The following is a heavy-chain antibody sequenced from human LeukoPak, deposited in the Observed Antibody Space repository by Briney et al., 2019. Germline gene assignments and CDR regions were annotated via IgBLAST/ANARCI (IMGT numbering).Heavy chain of an antibody. J-gene: IGHJ4*02. CDR2: IYHSGST. D-gene: IGHD6-13*01. Sequence: SQTLSLTCAVSGGSISSGGYSWSWIRQPPGKGLEWIGYIYHSGSTYYNPSLKSRVTISVDISKNQFSLNLSSVTAADTAVYYCARARYSSSWAFDYWGQGTLVTVSS. V-gene: IGHV4-30-2*01. CDR3: ARARYSSSWAFDY. CDR1: GGSISSGGYS.